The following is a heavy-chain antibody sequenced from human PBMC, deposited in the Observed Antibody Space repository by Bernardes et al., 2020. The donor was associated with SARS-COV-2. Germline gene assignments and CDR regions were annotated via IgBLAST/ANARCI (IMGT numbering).Heavy chain of an antibody. CDR2: INPNSGGT. J-gene: IGHJ6*02. Sequence: ASVKVSCKASGYTFTGYYMHWVRQAPGQGLEWMGWINPNSGGTNYAQKFQGWVTMTRDTSISTAYMELSRLRSDDTAVYYCAREGSGYGSGDYYYYYGMDVWGQGTTVTVSS. CDR3: AREGSGYGSGDYYYYYGMDV. V-gene: IGHV1-2*04. D-gene: IGHD5-12*01. CDR1: GYTFTGYY.